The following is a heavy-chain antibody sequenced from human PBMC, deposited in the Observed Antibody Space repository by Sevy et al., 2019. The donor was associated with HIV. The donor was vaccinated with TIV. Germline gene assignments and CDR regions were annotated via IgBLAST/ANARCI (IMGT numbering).Heavy chain of an antibody. CDR2: ISSSSDYK. CDR1: GFTFSAYN. V-gene: IGHV3-21*01. Sequence: GGSLRLSCAASGFTFSAYNMIWVRRAPGKGLEWVSSISSSSDYKYYADSMKGRFTISRDNAKNSLSLQMDSLRAEDTAVYYCARSIGEGPLRFLECLLPGDYWDQGPLVTVSS. D-gene: IGHD3-3*01. CDR3: ARSIGEGPLRFLECLLPGDY. J-gene: IGHJ4*02.